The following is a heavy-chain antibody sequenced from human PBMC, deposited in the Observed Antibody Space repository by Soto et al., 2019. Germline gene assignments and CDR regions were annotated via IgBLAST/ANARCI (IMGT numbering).Heavy chain of an antibody. CDR1: GFTFSSYG. Sequence: PGGSLRLSCAASGFTFSSYGIHWVRQAPGKGLEWVALISYDGSTKYYADSVKGRFTISRDNSKNTLYLQMNSLRAGDTAMYYCAKDAPYYYDSSGYYGPFDYWGQGTLVTVSS. CDR2: ISYDGSTK. J-gene: IGHJ4*02. D-gene: IGHD3-22*01. V-gene: IGHV3-30*18. CDR3: AKDAPYYYDSSGYYGPFDY.